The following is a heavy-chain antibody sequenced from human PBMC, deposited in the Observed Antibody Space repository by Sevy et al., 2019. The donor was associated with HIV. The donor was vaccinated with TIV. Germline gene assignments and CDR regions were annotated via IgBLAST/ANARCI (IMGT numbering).Heavy chain of an antibody. D-gene: IGHD7-27*01. J-gene: IGHJ4*02. CDR1: GFTFSNYT. CDR2: LSYDGIDK. CDR3: AGRTGDLDY. V-gene: IGHV3-30-3*01. Sequence: GGSLRLSCAASGFTFSNYTMQWVRRAPGKGLEWVALLSYDGIDKYFADSVKGRFTISRDNSKNTLYLQMNSLRVEDTALYYCAGRTGDLDYWGQGTLVTVSS.